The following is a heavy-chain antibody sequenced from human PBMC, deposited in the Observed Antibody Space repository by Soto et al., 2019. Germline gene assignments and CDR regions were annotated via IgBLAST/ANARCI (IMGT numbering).Heavy chain of an antibody. V-gene: IGHV5-51*01. CDR2: IYPGDSDT. Sequence: GESLKISCKGSGYSFTSYWIGWVRQMPGKGLEWMGIIYPGDSDTRYSPSFQGQVTISADKSISTAYLQWSSLKASDTAMYYCARQGEWGSVKNAFDIWGQGTMVTVSS. CDR3: ARQGEWGSVKNAFDI. J-gene: IGHJ3*02. CDR1: GYSFTSYW. D-gene: IGHD3-16*01.